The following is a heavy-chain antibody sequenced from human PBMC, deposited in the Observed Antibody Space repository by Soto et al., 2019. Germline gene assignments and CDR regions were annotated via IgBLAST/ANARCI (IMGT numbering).Heavy chain of an antibody. CDR1: GGSISSYY. Sequence: QVQLQESGPGLVKPSETLSLTCTVSGGSISSYYWGWIRQPPGKRLEWIGYIYYSGSTNYNPSLKSRVTISVDTSKNQFSLKLSSVTAADTAVYYCARRYGYSFDYWGQGTLVTVSS. CDR2: IYYSGST. D-gene: IGHD1-1*01. V-gene: IGHV4-59*08. J-gene: IGHJ4*02. CDR3: ARRYGYSFDY.